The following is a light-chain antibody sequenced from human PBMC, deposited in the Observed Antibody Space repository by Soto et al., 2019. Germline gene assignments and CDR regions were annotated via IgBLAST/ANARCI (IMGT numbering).Light chain of an antibody. J-gene: IGLJ1*01. CDR2: DVS. V-gene: IGLV2-14*01. CDR1: SSDVGGYNY. CDR3: SSYTSSSTRV. Sequence: QSALTQPASVSGSPGQSITISCTGTSSDVGGYNYVSWYQQHPGKAPKLMIYDVSNRPSGVSNRFSGSKSGNTASLTISGLQAEDEADSYCSSYTSSSTRVFGTGTEVTVL.